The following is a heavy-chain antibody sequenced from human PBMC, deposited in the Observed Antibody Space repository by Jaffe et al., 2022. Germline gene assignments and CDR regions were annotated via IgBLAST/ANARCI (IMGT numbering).Heavy chain of an antibody. Sequence: EVQLVESGGGLVKPGGSLRLSCAASGFTFSNAWMSWVRQAPGKGLEWVGRIKSKTDGGTTDYAAPVKGRFTISRDDSKNTLYLQMNSLKTEDTAVYYCTTDQTIAVAGKTDDYYYYYMDVWGKGTTVTVSS. D-gene: IGHD6-19*01. CDR2: IKSKTDGGTT. CDR3: TTDQTIAVAGKTDDYYYYYMDV. CDR1: GFTFSNAW. J-gene: IGHJ6*03. V-gene: IGHV3-15*01.